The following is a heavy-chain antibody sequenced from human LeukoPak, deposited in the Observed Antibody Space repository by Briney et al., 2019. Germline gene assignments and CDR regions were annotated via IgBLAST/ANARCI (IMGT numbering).Heavy chain of an antibody. J-gene: IGHJ4*02. Sequence: GGSLRLSCAASGFTFSSYWMNWVRQAPGKGLVWVSRIASDGSSTTYADSVKGRFSISRDNAKNTLYLQMNSLRVEDTAVYYCARVWQDYSGVDYWGQGTLVTVSS. CDR2: IASDGSST. D-gene: IGHD2-21*01. V-gene: IGHV3-74*01. CDR3: ARVWQDYSGVDY. CDR1: GFTFSSYW.